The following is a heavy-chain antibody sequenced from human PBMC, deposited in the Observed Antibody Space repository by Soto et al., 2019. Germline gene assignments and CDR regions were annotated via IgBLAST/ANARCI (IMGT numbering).Heavy chain of an antibody. Sequence: QITLKESGPTLVKPTQTLTLTCTFSGFSLSTSGVGVGWIRPPPGKALEWLALIYWDDDKRYSPSLTRRLTITKDTSKNQVVLTLTIMDPVDTATYYCAHRSTGSSNFDYWGQGTLVTVSS. J-gene: IGHJ4*02. D-gene: IGHD2-8*02. CDR2: IYWDDDK. CDR3: AHRSTGSSNFDY. CDR1: GFSLSTSGVG. V-gene: IGHV2-5*02.